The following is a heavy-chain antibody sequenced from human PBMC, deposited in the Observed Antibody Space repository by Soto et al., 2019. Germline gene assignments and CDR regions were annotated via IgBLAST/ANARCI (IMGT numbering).Heavy chain of an antibody. D-gene: IGHD6-13*01. J-gene: IGHJ4*02. CDR3: AREYSSSWYTFDACFDY. CDR2: IKQDGSEK. V-gene: IGHV3-7*03. CDR1: GFTFDDNA. Sequence: GGSLRLSCAVSGFTFDDNAMHWVRQAPGKGLEWVANIKQDGSEKYYVDSVKGRFTISRDNAKNSLYLQMNSLRAEDTAVYYCAREYSSSWYTFDACFDYWGQGTLVTVSS.